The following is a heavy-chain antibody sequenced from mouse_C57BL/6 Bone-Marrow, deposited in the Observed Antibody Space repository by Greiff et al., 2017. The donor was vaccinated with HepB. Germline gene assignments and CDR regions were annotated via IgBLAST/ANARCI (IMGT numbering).Heavy chain of an antibody. V-gene: IGHV5-17*01. Sequence: EVNLVESGGGLVKPGGSLKLSCAASGFTFSDYGMHWVRQAPEKGLEWVAYISSGSSTIYYADTVKGRFTISRDNAKNTLFLQMTSLRSEDTAMYYCARSANYYGSSHWYFDVWGTGTTVTVSS. J-gene: IGHJ1*03. CDR2: ISSGSSTI. CDR3: ARSANYYGSSHWYFDV. D-gene: IGHD1-1*01. CDR1: GFTFSDYG.